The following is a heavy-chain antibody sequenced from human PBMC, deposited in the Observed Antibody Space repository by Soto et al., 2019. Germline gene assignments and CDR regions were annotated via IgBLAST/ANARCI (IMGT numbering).Heavy chain of an antibody. CDR3: VKGGSGSYYFHYYYGMDV. D-gene: IGHD3-10*01. CDR2: ISSNGGST. CDR1: GFTFSSYA. J-gene: IGHJ6*02. Sequence: PGGSLRLSCSASGFTFSSYAMHWVRQAPGKGLEYASAISSNGGSTYYADSVKGRFTISRDNSKNTLYLQMSSLRAEDTAVYYCVKGGSGSYYFHYYYGMDVWGQGTTVAVSS. V-gene: IGHV3-64D*06.